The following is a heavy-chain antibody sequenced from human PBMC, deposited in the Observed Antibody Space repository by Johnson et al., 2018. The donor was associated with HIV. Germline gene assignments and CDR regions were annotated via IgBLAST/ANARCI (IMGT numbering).Heavy chain of an antibody. Sequence: QVQLVESGGGVVQPGGSLRLSCAAYGFTFSSYGMHWVRQAPVKGLEWVAFIRYDGSNKYFADSVKGRFTISRDNSKNTLYLQMNSLRAEDTAVYYCAKDLVVVTARGAFDIWGQGTMVTVSS. CDR2: IRYDGSNK. D-gene: IGHD2-21*02. J-gene: IGHJ3*02. CDR3: AKDLVVVTARGAFDI. V-gene: IGHV3-30*02. CDR1: GFTFSSYG.